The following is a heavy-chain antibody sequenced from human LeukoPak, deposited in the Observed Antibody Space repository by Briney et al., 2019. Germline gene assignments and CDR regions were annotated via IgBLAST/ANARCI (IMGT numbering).Heavy chain of an antibody. CDR2: ILNDGSQE. Sequence: PGGSLRLSCAASGFTFSSYGMHWVRKAPGKGLEWVAVILNDGSQEKYADSVKGRFTISRDNSKNTLFLQMNSLRAGDTAVYYCARDDALGDNALDIWGQGTMVTVSS. D-gene: IGHD3-16*01. V-gene: IGHV3-33*01. CDR3: ARDDALGDNALDI. J-gene: IGHJ3*02. CDR1: GFTFSSYG.